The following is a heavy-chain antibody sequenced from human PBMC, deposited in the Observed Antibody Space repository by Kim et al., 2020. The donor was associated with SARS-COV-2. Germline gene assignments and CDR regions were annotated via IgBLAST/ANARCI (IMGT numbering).Heavy chain of an antibody. V-gene: IGHV3-73*01. J-gene: IGHJ3*02. CDR1: GFTFSDSA. Sequence: GGSLRLSCAASGFTFSDSAIHWVRQASGRGLEWVGRIRSKANSYATAYAASVKDRFTISRDDSKNTAYLQMNSLKIEDTAVYYCTRVPGIRGSWWDAFD. CDR2: IRSKANSYAT. CDR3: TRVPGIRGSWWDAFD. D-gene: IGHD6-13*01.